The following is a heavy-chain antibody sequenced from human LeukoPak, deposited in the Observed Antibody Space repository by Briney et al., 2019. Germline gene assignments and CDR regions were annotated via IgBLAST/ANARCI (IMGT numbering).Heavy chain of an antibody. Sequence: SETLSLTCTVSGGSISSYYWSWIRQPPGKGLEWLGYIYYSGSTNYNPSLKSRVTISVDTSKNQFSLKLSSVTAADTAVYYCARVTRSITMVRGVSITGWFDPWGQGTLVTVSS. CDR1: GGSISSYY. CDR3: ARVTRSITMVRGVSITGWFDP. CDR2: IYYSGST. V-gene: IGHV4-59*01. J-gene: IGHJ5*02. D-gene: IGHD3-10*01.